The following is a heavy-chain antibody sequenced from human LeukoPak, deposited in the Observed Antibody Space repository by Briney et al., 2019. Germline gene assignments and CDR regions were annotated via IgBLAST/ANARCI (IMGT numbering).Heavy chain of an antibody. CDR2: ISAYNGNT. D-gene: IGHD3-10*01. CDR1: GYTFTSYG. V-gene: IGHV1-18*01. J-gene: IGHJ4*02. CDR3: ARAPIWFGELSFDY. Sequence: ASVKVSCKASGYTFTSYGISWVRQAPRQGLEWMGWISAYNGNTNYAQKLQGRVTMTTDTSTSTAYMELRSLRSDDTAVYYCARAPIWFGELSFDYWGQGTLVTVSS.